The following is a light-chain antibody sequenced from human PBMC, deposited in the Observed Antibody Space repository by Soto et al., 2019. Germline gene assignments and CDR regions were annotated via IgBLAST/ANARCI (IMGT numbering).Light chain of an antibody. CDR2: GNS. CDR3: QSYDSSLSGVV. CDR1: SSNIGAGYD. Sequence: QSVLTQPPSVSGAPGQWVTISCTGSSSNIGAGYDVHWYQQLPGTAPKLLIYGNSNRPSGVPDRFSGSKSGTSAFLAITGLQDEDEADYYCQSYDSSLSGVVFGGGTKLTVL. J-gene: IGLJ2*01. V-gene: IGLV1-40*01.